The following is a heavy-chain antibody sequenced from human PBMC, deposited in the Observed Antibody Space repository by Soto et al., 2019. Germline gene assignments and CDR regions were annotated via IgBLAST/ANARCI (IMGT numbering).Heavy chain of an antibody. CDR2: ISYDGSNK. D-gene: IGHD4-17*01. Sequence: PGGSLRLSCAASGFTFSSYAMHWVRQAPGKGLEWVAVISYDGSNKYYADSVKGRFTISRDNSKNTLYLQMNSLRAEDTAVYYCARDLLSHPDYGDYLSHYYYYYGMDVWGQGTTVTVSS. CDR3: ARDLLSHPDYGDYLSHYYYYYGMDV. CDR1: GFTFSSYA. J-gene: IGHJ6*02. V-gene: IGHV3-30-3*01.